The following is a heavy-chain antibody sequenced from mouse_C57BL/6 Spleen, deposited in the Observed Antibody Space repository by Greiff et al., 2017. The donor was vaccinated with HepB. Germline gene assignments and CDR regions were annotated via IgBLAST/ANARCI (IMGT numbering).Heavy chain of an antibody. V-gene: IGHV3-6*01. D-gene: IGHD1-1*01. CDR1: GYSITSGYY. J-gene: IGHJ2*01. CDR2: ISYDGSN. CDR3: ARADYYYGDY. Sequence: EVQLVESGPGLVKPSQSLSLTCSVTGYSITSGYYWNWIRQFPGNKLEWMGYISYDGSNNYNPSLKNRISITRDTSKNQFFLKLNSVTTEDTATYYCARADYYYGDYWGQGTTLTVSS.